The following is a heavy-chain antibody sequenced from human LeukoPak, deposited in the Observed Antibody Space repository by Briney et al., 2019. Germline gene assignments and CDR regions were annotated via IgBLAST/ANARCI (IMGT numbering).Heavy chain of an antibody. D-gene: IGHD3-22*01. Sequence: PSETLSLTCAVYGGSFSGYYWSWIRQPPGKGLEWIGEINHSGSTNYNPSLKSRVTISVDTSKNQFSLKLSSVTAADTAVYYCARTYYYDSSGYYYAAPGFDYWGQGTLVTVSS. V-gene: IGHV4-34*01. CDR3: ARTYYYDSSGYYYAAPGFDY. CDR2: INHSGST. CDR1: GGSFSGYY. J-gene: IGHJ4*02.